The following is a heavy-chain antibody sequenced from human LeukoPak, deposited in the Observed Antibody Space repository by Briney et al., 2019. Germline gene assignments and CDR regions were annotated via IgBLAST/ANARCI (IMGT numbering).Heavy chain of an antibody. CDR2: ISSSSSYI. Sequence: GSLRLSCAASGFTFSSYSMNWVRQAPGKGLGWVSSISSSSSYIYYADSVKGRFTISRDNAKNSLYLQMNSLRAEDTAVYYCARGNDILTGYLDYWGQGTLVTVSS. D-gene: IGHD3-9*01. J-gene: IGHJ4*02. CDR3: ARGNDILTGYLDY. V-gene: IGHV3-21*01. CDR1: GFTFSSYS.